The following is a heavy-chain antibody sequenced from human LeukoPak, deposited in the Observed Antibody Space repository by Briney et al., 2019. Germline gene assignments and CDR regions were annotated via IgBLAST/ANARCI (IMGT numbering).Heavy chain of an antibody. J-gene: IGHJ4*02. Sequence: PGGSLRLSCAASGFTFSSYAMSWVRQAPGKGLEWVSAISGSGGSTYYADSVKGRFTISRDNSKNTLYLQMNSLRAKDTAIYYCARVFSGSDYWGQGTPVTVSS. CDR1: GFTFSSYA. D-gene: IGHD2-15*01. V-gene: IGHV3-23*01. CDR2: ISGSGGST. CDR3: ARVFSGSDY.